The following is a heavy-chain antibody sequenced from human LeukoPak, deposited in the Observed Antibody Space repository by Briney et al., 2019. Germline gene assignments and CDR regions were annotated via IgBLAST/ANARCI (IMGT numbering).Heavy chain of an antibody. CDR3: AKDPNYDILTGYSPYFDY. D-gene: IGHD3-9*01. V-gene: IGHV3-7*01. CDR1: GFTFSSYW. Sequence: GGSLRLSCAASGFTFSSYWMSWVRQAPGKGLEWVANIKQDGSEKYYVDSVKGRFTISRDNAKNSLYLQMNSLRAEDTAVYYCAKDPNYDILTGYSPYFDYWGQGTLVTVSS. J-gene: IGHJ4*02. CDR2: IKQDGSEK.